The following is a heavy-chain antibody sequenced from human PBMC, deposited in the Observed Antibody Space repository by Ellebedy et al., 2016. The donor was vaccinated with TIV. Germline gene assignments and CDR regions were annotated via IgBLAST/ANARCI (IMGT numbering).Heavy chain of an antibody. V-gene: IGHV1-18*01. CDR2: ISGYNGDT. J-gene: IGHJ4*02. D-gene: IGHD4-11*01. Sequence: ASVKVSCXASGFTFSTYGISWVRQAPGQGLEWVGWISGYNGDTNYAQRLQGRVTMTTDTSTNTTYMELRSLTSDDTAVYYCATDLNSPHRFDYWGQGTLVTVSS. CDR1: GFTFSTYG. CDR3: ATDLNSPHRFDY.